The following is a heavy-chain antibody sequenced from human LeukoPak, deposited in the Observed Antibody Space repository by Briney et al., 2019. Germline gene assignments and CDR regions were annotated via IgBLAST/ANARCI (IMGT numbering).Heavy chain of an antibody. J-gene: IGHJ4*02. D-gene: IGHD2-15*01. CDR1: GFTFSRYE. CDR3: ARGYGYFDY. V-gene: IGHV3-48*03. CDR2: IGSSGSTI. Sequence: GGSLRLSCAASGFTFSRYEMNWVRQAPGKGLEWVSYIGSSGSTIYYADSVRGRFTISRDNAKNSLYLQMNSLRAEDTAVYYCARGYGYFDYWGQGTLVTVSS.